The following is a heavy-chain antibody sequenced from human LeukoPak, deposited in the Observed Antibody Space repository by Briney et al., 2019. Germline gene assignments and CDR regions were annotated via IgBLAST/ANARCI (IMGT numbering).Heavy chain of an antibody. CDR3: ARDRIEQQRTLGRSTNYYSYYYMDV. J-gene: IGHJ6*03. V-gene: IGHV3-23*01. CDR2: ITGSGAST. Sequence: GGSLRLSCAASGFTFSTYAMSWVRQAPGKGLEWVSAITGSGASTYYADSVKGRFTISRDNAKNSLYLQMSSLRAEDTAVYYCARDRIEQQRTLGRSTNYYSYYYMDVWGKGTTVTVSS. CDR1: GFTFSTYA. D-gene: IGHD6-13*01.